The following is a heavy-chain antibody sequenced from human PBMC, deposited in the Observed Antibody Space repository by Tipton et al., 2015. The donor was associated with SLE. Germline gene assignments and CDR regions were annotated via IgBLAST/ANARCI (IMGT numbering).Heavy chain of an antibody. CDR3: ARGAVYGDYVGYFDF. J-gene: IGHJ4*02. Sequence: TLSLTCAVSGYSISSGYYWGWIRQPPGKGLEWIGSIYHSGSTYYNPSLKSRVNISVDTSKNQFSLRLTSVTAADTAVYSCARGAVYGDYVGYFDFWGQGLLVTVSS. D-gene: IGHD4-17*01. CDR2: IYHSGST. CDR1: GYSISSGYY. V-gene: IGHV4-38-2*01.